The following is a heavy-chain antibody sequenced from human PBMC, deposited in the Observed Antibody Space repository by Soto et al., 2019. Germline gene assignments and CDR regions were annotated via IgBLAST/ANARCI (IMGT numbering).Heavy chain of an antibody. V-gene: IGHV3-30-3*01. CDR3: ARDLFGDYAELGYYFDY. D-gene: IGHD4-17*01. CDR1: GFTFSSYA. CDR2: ISYDGSNK. J-gene: IGHJ4*02. Sequence: GGSLRLSCAASGFTFSSYAMHWVRQAPGEGLEWVAVISYDGSNKYYADSVKGRFTISRDNSKNTLYLQMNSLRAEDTAVYYCARDLFGDYAELGYYFDYWGQGTLVTVSS.